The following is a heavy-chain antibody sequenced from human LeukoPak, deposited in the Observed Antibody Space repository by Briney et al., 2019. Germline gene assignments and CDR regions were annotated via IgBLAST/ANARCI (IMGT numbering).Heavy chain of an antibody. V-gene: IGHV3-53*01. CDR1: GFTVSSNY. D-gene: IGHD3-9*01. CDR3: AKAHEEPVRSQLRYFDWSFGSYYYMDV. Sequence: QPGGSLRLSCAASGFTVSSNYMSWVRQAPGKGLEWVSVIYSGGSTYYADSVKGRFTISRDNSKNTLYLQMNSLRAEDTAVYYCAKAHEEPVRSQLRYFDWSFGSYYYMDVWGKGTTVTVSS. CDR2: IYSGGST. J-gene: IGHJ6*03.